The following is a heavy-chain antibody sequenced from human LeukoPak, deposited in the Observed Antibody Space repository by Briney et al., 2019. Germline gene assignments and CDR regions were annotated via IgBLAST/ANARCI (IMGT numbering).Heavy chain of an antibody. Sequence: EASVKVSCKASGYTFTSYDINWVRQATGQGLEWMGWMNPNSGNTGYAQKFQGRVTITRNTSISTAYMELSSLRSEDTAVYYCARDDSDYGDYAGFDYWGQGTLVTVSS. J-gene: IGHJ4*02. CDR1: GYTFTSYD. CDR2: MNPNSGNT. CDR3: ARDDSDYGDYAGFDY. V-gene: IGHV1-8*03. D-gene: IGHD4-17*01.